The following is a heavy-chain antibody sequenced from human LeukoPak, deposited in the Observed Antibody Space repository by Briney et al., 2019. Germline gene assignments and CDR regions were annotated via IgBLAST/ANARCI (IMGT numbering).Heavy chain of an antibody. V-gene: IGHV3-23*01. Sequence: PGGSLRLSCAASGFTFSGYAMSWVRQAPGKGLEWVSAISGSGGSIYYADSVKGRFTISRDNPKNTLYLQMNSLRAEDTAVYYCAKVSGQYYFDYWGQGTLVTVSS. CDR1: GFTFSGYA. CDR2: ISGSGGSI. D-gene: IGHD6-19*01. CDR3: AKVSGQYYFDY. J-gene: IGHJ4*02.